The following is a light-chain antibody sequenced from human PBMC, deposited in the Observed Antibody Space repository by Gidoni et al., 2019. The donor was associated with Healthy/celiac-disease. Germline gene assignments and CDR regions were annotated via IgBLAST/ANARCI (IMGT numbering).Light chain of an antibody. V-gene: IGKV3-11*01. CDR1: QSVSSY. J-gene: IGKJ5*01. CDR3: QQRSNWIT. CDR2: DAS. Sequence: EIVLTQSPATLPLSPGARATLSCRASQSVSSYLAWYQQKPGQAPRLLIYDASNRATGIPARFSGSGSGTDFTLTISSLEPEDFAVYYCQQRSNWITFGQGTRLEIK.